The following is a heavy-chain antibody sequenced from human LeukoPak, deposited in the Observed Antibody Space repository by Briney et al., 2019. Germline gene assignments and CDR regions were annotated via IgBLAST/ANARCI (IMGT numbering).Heavy chain of an antibody. CDR1: AGSISSSSYS. V-gene: IGHV4-39*07. J-gene: IGHJ4*02. CDR3: ARSMYYYDSSGYSRYYDY. Sequence: SETLSLTCTVSAGSISSSSYSWGWIRQPPGKGLEWIGSIYYSGSTYYNPSLKSRVTISVDTSKNQFSLKLSSVTAADTAVYYCARSMYYYDSSGYSRYYDYWGQGTLVTVSS. D-gene: IGHD3-22*01. CDR2: IYYSGST.